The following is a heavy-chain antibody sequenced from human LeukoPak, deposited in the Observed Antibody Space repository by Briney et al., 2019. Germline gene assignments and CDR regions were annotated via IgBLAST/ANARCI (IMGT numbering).Heavy chain of an antibody. V-gene: IGHV1-69*01. J-gene: IGHJ6*03. CDR1: GGTFSSYA. CDR3: ASAVDTAMVEGDYYYMDV. CDR2: IIPIFGTA. Sequence: SVKVSCKASGGTFSSYAISWVRQAPGQGLEWMGGIIPIFGTADCAQKFQGRVTITADESTSTAYMELSSLRSEDTAVYYCASAVDTAMVEGDYYYMDVWGKGTTVTVSS. D-gene: IGHD5-18*01.